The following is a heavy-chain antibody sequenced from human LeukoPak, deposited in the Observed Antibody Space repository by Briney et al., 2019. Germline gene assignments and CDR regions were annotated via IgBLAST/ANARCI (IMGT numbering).Heavy chain of an antibody. CDR3: ASLTYYYDSSGYWDNWFDP. CDR2: IIPILGIA. V-gene: IGHV1-69*04. J-gene: IGHJ5*02. Sequence: SVKVSCKASGGTFSSYAISWVRRAPGQGLEWMGRIIPILGIANYAQKFQGRVTITADKSTSTAYMELSSLRSEDTAVYYCASLTYYYDSSGYWDNWFDPWGQGTLVTVSS. CDR1: GGTFSSYA. D-gene: IGHD3-22*01.